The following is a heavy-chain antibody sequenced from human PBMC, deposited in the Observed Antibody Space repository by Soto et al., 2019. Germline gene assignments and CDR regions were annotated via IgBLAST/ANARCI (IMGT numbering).Heavy chain of an antibody. CDR3: AKTRTYRDARAIFGVVPPPLYFDY. V-gene: IGHV3-23*01. J-gene: IGHJ4*02. CDR2: ISGSGGST. CDR1: GFTFSSYA. D-gene: IGHD3-3*01. Sequence: GGSLRLSCAASGFTFSSYAMSWVRQAPGKGLEWVSAISGSGGSTYYADSVKGRFTISRDNSKNTLYLQMNSLRAEDTAVYYCAKTRTYRDARAIFGVVPPPLYFDYWGQGTLVTVSS.